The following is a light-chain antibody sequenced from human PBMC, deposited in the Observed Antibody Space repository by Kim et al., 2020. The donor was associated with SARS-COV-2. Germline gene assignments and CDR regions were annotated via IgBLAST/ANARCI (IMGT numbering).Light chain of an antibody. CDR1: QRIANY. V-gene: IGKV1-39*01. CDR3: QQTYTSWT. CDR2: AAF. Sequence: SASVGDRVTITCRASQRIANYLHWYQQRPVKAPILLIYAAFSLRSGVPSRFSGSGSGTDFTLTISSLHPEDFATYYCQQTYTSWTFGPGTKVYIK. J-gene: IGKJ1*01.